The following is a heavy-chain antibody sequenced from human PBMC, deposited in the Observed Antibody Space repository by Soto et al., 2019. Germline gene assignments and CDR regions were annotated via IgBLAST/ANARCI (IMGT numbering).Heavy chain of an antibody. CDR3: ATTPSVVRRADIDN. V-gene: IGHV3-73*01. J-gene: IGHJ4*02. Sequence: GGSLRLSCAASGFTFSDAAMHWVRQASGKGLEWVGRIRNKANGYATAYAESLKGRFSISRDDSKNTAYLQMNSLKTEDTAVYYCATTPSVVRRADIDNWGQGTLVTVSS. CDR2: IRNKANGYAT. D-gene: IGHD3-10*01. CDR1: GFTFSDAA.